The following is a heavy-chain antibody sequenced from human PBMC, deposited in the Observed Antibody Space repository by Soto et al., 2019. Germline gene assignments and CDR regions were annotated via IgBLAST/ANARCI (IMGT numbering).Heavy chain of an antibody. Sequence: QVQLQESGPGLVKPSQTLSLTCSVSGASTVSHYHWTWIRQPPGKGLEWMGYIFNSGTTFSNPSLTSRLSISLDTSGNHFSLELRSVTAAYTAVYYCALALGPTTGLDYWGQGTLVTVSS. CDR2: IFNSGTT. D-gene: IGHD1-26*01. CDR1: GASTVSHYH. J-gene: IGHJ4*02. V-gene: IGHV4-31*02. CDR3: ALALGPTTGLDY.